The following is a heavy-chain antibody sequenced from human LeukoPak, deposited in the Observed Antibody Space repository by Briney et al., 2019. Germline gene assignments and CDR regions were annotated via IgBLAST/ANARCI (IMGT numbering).Heavy chain of an antibody. Sequence: GGSLRLSCAASGFTFRSYAMSWVRQAPGKGLEWVLVISYSGDSTYYADSVRGVFTISGDNSKHTLYMHMTMLIADDTAVYYCARGGEFWSGYSRGYYMDVWGKGTTVTVSS. CDR2: ISYSGDST. D-gene: IGHD3-3*01. CDR3: ARGGEFWSGYSRGYYMDV. V-gene: IGHV3-23*01. J-gene: IGHJ6*03. CDR1: GFTFRSYA.